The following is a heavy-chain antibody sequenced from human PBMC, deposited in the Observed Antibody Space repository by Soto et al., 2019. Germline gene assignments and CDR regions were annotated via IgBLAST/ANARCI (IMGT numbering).Heavy chain of an antibody. CDR3: ARDAYDYIWGSYRYNFGY. D-gene: IGHD3-16*02. CDR2: INSDGSST. J-gene: IGHJ4*02. Sequence: PGGSLRLSCAASGFTFSSYWMHWVRQAPGKGLVWVSRINSDGSSTSYADSVKGRFTISRDNAKNTLYLQMNSLGAEDTAVYYCARDAYDYIWGSYRYNFGYWGQGTLVTVSS. V-gene: IGHV3-74*01. CDR1: GFTFSSYW.